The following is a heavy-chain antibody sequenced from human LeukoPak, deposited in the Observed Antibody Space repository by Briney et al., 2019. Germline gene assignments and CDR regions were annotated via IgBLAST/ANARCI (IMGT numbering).Heavy chain of an antibody. J-gene: IGHJ4*02. Sequence: GGTVRLSCAASGFTYNRNWMSWLRQPPGKGLEWVANIKEEGSVKNYEDFVKGRVTIPRDNAENSVSLLLNSLRAEDTAVYYSARDVGKGYFDYWGQGTLVTVSS. CDR1: GFTYNRNW. V-gene: IGHV3-7*04. CDR3: ARDVGKGYFDY. CDR2: IKEEGSVK.